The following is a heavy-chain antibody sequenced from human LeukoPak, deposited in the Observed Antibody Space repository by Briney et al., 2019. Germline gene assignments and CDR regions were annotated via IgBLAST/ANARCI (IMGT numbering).Heavy chain of an antibody. D-gene: IGHD2/OR15-2a*01. CDR3: ATVGSVGNCNSASCSFDY. Sequence: GGSLRLSCAASGFTFNNYAMSWVRQAPGKGLEWVAVIWSDGITKYYADSVRGRCTISRDNSKNTLYLQIDSLRAEDTAVYYCATVGSVGNCNSASCSFDYWGQGTLVTVPS. V-gene: IGHV3-23*03. CDR1: GFTFNNYA. J-gene: IGHJ4*02. CDR2: IWSDGITK.